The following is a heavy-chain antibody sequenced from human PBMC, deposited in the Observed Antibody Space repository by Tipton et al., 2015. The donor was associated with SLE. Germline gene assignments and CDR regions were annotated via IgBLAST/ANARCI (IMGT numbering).Heavy chain of an antibody. CDR3: ARGGGSYLWFDP. CDR1: GGSFSGYY. CDR2: INHSGST. J-gene: IGHJ5*02. V-gene: IGHV4-34*01. Sequence: TLSLTCAVYGGSFSGYYWSWIRQPPGKGLEWIGEINHSGSTNYNPSLKSRVTISVDTSKNQFSLKLSSVTAADTAVYYCARGGGSYLWFDPWGQGTLVTVSS. D-gene: IGHD1-26*01.